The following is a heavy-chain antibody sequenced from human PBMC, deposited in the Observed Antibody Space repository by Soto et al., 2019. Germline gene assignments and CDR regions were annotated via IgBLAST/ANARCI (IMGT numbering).Heavy chain of an antibody. CDR3: ARDQLWGITGTTAAFDI. V-gene: IGHV3-21*01. J-gene: IGHJ3*02. Sequence: PGGSLRLSCAASGFTFSSYSMNWVRQAPGKGLEWVSSISSSSSYIYYADSVKGRFTISRDNAKNSLYLQMNSLRAEDTAVYYCARDQLWGITGTTAAFDIWGQGTMVTVSS. CDR1: GFTFSSYS. CDR2: ISSSSSYI. D-gene: IGHD1-20*01.